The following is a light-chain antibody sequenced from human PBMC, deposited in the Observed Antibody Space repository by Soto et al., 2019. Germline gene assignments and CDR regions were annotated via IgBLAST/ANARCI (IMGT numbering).Light chain of an antibody. J-gene: IGKJ1*01. V-gene: IGKV1-39*01. CDR3: QQSYSIPWT. CDR1: QSIGTY. Sequence: DLQMTQSPSSLSASVGDRVTITCRASQSIGTYLNWYQHKPGKAPELLIYAASNLQSGVPSRFSGSGSGTDFTLTINSLQPEDFATYYCQQSYSIPWTFGQGTTVEIK. CDR2: AAS.